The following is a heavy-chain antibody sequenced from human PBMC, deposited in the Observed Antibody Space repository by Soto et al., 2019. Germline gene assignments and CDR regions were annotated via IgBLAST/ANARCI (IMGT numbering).Heavy chain of an antibody. Sequence: ASVKVSCKASGYTFTGYYMHWVRQAPGQGLEWMGWVNPNSGGTNYAQKFQGRVTMTRDTSISTAYMELSRLRSDDTAVYYCARDVQGTMVRGVMSFYYGMDVWGQGTTVPVSS. CDR3: ARDVQGTMVRGVMSFYYGMDV. V-gene: IGHV1-2*02. CDR2: VNPNSGGT. CDR1: GYTFTGYY. J-gene: IGHJ6*02. D-gene: IGHD3-10*01.